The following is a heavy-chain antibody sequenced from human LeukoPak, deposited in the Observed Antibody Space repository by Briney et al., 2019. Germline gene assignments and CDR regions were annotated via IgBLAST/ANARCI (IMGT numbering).Heavy chain of an antibody. J-gene: IGHJ4*02. V-gene: IGHV3-23*01. CDR2: ISGSGGST. D-gene: IGHD2-15*01. CDR3: ARAMYEDIVVVVAAPNDY. Sequence: QPGGSLRLSCAASGFTFSSYAMSWVRQAPGKGLEWVSAISGSGGSTYYADSVKGRFTISRDNSKNTLYLQMNSLRAEDTAVYYCARAMYEDIVVVVAAPNDYWGQGTLVTVSS. CDR1: GFTFSSYA.